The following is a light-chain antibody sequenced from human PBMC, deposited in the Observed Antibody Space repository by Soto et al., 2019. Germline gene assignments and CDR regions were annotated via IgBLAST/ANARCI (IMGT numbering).Light chain of an antibody. V-gene: IGLV2-14*01. CDR1: SSDVGGYNY. Sequence: QSALTQSPSASGSPGQSVTISCTGTSSDVGGYNYVSWYQLHPGKAPKLMISEVTNRPSGVSSRFSGSKSGNTASLTISGLQADDEADYYCSSYTSNSNPYVFGTGTKLTVL. J-gene: IGLJ1*01. CDR2: EVT. CDR3: SSYTSNSNPYV.